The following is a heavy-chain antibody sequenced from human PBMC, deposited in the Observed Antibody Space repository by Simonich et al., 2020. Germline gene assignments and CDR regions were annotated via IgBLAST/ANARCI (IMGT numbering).Heavy chain of an antibody. J-gene: IGHJ4*02. CDR2: INPNSGGK. V-gene: IGHV1-2*07. CDR3: ARWPSIPASYGSGSYFDY. Sequence: QVQLVQSGAEVKKPGASVKVSCKASGYTFTGSYMHWVRRAPGKGGGWMGWINPNSGGKNYEHKFQGRVTMTRYTSISTAYMELSRLRSDDTAVYYCARWPSIPASYGSGSYFDYWGQGTLVTVSS. CDR1: GYTFTGSY. D-gene: IGHD3-10*01.